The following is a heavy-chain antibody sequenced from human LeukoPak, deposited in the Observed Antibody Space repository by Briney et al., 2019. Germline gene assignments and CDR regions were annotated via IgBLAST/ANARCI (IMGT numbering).Heavy chain of an antibody. V-gene: IGHV3-53*01. J-gene: IGHJ3*02. Sequence: PGGSLRLSCAAFGLTVSSSYMSWVRQAPGKGLEWVSIIYNDGSTYYADSMKGRFTISRDNSKNTLYLQVNSLRAEDTAMYYCARNILFAFDIWGQGTMVTVSS. CDR1: GLTVSSSY. CDR2: IYNDGST. CDR3: ARNILFAFDI.